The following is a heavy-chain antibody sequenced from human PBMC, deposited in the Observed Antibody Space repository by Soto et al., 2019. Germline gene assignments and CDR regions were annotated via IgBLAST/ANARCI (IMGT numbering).Heavy chain of an antibody. CDR2: ISSTSTNI. D-gene: IGHD2-21*01. CDR1: GFTFSRYI. V-gene: IGHV3-21*01. Sequence: EVQLVESGGGLVKPGGSLRLSCAASGFTFSRYIMHWVRQAPGQGLEWIATISSTSTNIYYADSVKGRITISRDTTKNSLSLPMDSLRREDTAVYYCARGIATSSLVTFAVWGQGTMVTVSP. CDR3: ARGIATSSLVTFAV. J-gene: IGHJ3*01.